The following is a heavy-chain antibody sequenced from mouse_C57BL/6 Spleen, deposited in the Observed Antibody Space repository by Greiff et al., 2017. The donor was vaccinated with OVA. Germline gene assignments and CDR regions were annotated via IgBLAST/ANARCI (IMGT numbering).Heavy chain of an antibody. CDR3: TRFSYGYDSLYWYFDV. J-gene: IGHJ1*03. CDR1: GYTFTDYE. V-gene: IGHV1-15*01. CDR2: IDSETGGS. D-gene: IGHD2-2*01. Sequence: VKLQESGAALVRPGASVTLSCKASGYTFTDYEMHWVKQTPVHGLEWIGAIDSETGGSAYNQQLKGKAILTADKSSSTAYMELRSLTSEDSAVYYCTRFSYGYDSLYWYFDVWGTGTTVTVSS.